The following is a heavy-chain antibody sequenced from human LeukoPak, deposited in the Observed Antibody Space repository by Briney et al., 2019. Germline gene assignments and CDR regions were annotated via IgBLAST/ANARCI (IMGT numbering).Heavy chain of an antibody. Sequence: ASVKVSCKASGYTFTNYAINWVRQAPGQGLELMGLINTNTGNPTYAQGFTGQFVFPLDTSVSTAYLQISSLKAEDTAVYYCARIWRSFGELAGVYGYWGQGTLVTVSS. CDR3: ARIWRSFGELAGVYGY. CDR2: INTNTGNP. D-gene: IGHD3-10*01. V-gene: IGHV7-4-1*02. J-gene: IGHJ4*02. CDR1: GYTFTNYA.